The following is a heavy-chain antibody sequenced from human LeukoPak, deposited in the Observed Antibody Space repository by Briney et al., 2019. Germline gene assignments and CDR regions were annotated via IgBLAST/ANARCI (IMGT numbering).Heavy chain of an antibody. J-gene: IGHJ6*02. Sequence: SETLSLTCTVSGGSISSGDYHWSWIRQPPGKGLEWIGYIYYSGSTYYNPSLKSRVTISVDTSKNQFSLKLSSVTAADTAVYYCARSGLHDYGDYGAGYYYGMDVWGQGTTVTVSS. CDR1: GGSISSGDYH. CDR3: ARSGLHDYGDYGAGYYYGMDV. V-gene: IGHV4-30-4*01. D-gene: IGHD4-17*01. CDR2: IYYSGST.